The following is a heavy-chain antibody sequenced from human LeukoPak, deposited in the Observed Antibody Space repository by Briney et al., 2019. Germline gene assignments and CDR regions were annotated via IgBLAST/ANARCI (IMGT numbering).Heavy chain of an antibody. J-gene: IGHJ3*02. Sequence: SETLSLTCTVSGGSISSSSYSWGWIRQPPGKGLEWIGSIYYSGSTYYNPSLKSRVTISVDTSKNQFSLKLSSVTAADTAVYYCARHLPGGTTVVTTYAFDIWGQGTMVTVSS. D-gene: IGHD4-23*01. CDR3: ARHLPGGTTVVTTYAFDI. CDR1: GGSISSSSYS. CDR2: IYYSGST. V-gene: IGHV4-39*01.